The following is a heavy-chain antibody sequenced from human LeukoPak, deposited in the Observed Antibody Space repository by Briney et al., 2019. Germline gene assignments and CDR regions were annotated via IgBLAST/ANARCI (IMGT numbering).Heavy chain of an antibody. CDR1: GFTFSRDW. V-gene: IGHV3-74*01. J-gene: IGHJ4*02. Sequence: GGSLRPSCAASGFTFSRDWMHWVRQAPGKGLVWVSRINSDGSITNYADSVEGRFTISRDNAKNTLYLQMSSLRAEDTAVYYCAKIDAYWGQGTLVTVSS. CDR3: AKIDAY. CDR2: INSDGSIT.